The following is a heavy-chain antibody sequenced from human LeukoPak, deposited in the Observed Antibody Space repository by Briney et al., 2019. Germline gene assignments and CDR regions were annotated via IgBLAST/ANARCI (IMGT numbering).Heavy chain of an antibody. CDR3: ARGATYAYYQDY. Sequence: PGGSLRLSCAVSGFSFDTYWMTWVRQAPGKGLVWVSRIKYDASSTSYADSVKGRFTISRDNAKNTLYLQMNSLRAEDTAVYYCARGATYAYYQDYWGQGTLVTVSS. CDR2: IKYDASST. D-gene: IGHD1-26*01. CDR1: GFSFDTYW. J-gene: IGHJ4*02. V-gene: IGHV3-74*01.